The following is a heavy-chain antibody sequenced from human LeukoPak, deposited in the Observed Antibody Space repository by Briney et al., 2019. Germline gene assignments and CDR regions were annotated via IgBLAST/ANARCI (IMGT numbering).Heavy chain of an antibody. D-gene: IGHD3-9*01. J-gene: IGHJ6*02. CDR2: INTYNGNT. Sequence: ASVKVSCKASGYTITSYGITWVRQAPGQGLEWMGWINTYNGNTNCAQKFQGRVTMTTDTSTNTAYTELRSLRSDDTAVYYCARIGHYDILTGYSTYYGMDVWGQGTTVTVSS. CDR3: ARIGHYDILTGYSTYYGMDV. V-gene: IGHV1-18*01. CDR1: GYTITSYG.